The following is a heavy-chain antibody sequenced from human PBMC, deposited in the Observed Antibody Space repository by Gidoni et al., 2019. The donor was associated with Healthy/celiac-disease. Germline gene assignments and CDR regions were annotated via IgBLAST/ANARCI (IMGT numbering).Heavy chain of an antibody. CDR2: ISSSSSTI. Sequence: EVQLVESGGGLVQPGGSLRLSCSASGFTFSSYSRTWFRQAPGKGLEWVSYISSSSSTIYYADSVKGRFTISRDNAKNTLYLQMNSLRDEDTAVYYCARGCSGGSCSIDYWGQGTLVTVSS. V-gene: IGHV3-48*02. CDR1: GFTFSSYS. D-gene: IGHD2-15*01. CDR3: ARGCSGGSCSIDY. J-gene: IGHJ4*02.